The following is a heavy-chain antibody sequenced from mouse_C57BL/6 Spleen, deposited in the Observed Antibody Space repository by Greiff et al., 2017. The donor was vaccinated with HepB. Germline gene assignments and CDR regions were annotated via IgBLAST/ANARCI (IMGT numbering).Heavy chain of an antibody. Sequence: VQLQQSGPELVKPGASVKISCKASGYTFTDYYMNWVKQSHGKSLEWIGDINPNNGGTSYNQKFKGKATLTVDKSSSTAYMELRSLTSEDSAVYYCARSGGTAQATFDYWGQGTTLTVSS. CDR2: INPNNGGT. CDR3: ARSGGTAQATFDY. CDR1: GYTFTDYY. V-gene: IGHV1-26*01. J-gene: IGHJ2*01. D-gene: IGHD3-2*02.